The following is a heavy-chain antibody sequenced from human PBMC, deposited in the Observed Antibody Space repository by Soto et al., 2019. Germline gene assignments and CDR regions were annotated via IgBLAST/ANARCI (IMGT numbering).Heavy chain of an antibody. J-gene: IGHJ6*02. D-gene: IGHD3-22*01. Sequence: ASVKVSCKASGYTFTSYGISGVRQAPGQGLEWMGWISAYNGNTNYAQKLQGRVTMTTDTSTSTAYMELRSLRSDDTAVYYCARDWGSGYYYYYYYYGMDVWGQGTTVTVSS. V-gene: IGHV1-18*01. CDR3: ARDWGSGYYYYYYYYGMDV. CDR1: GYTFTSYG. CDR2: ISAYNGNT.